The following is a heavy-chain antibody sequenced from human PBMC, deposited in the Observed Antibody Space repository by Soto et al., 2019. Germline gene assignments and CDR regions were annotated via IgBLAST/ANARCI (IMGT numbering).Heavy chain of an antibody. D-gene: IGHD2-21*02. CDR3: AGGVHTKVVTPAGY. CDR1: GYTFTSYD. V-gene: IGHV1-8*01. J-gene: IGHJ4*02. CDR2: MNPYSGNT. Sequence: ASVKVSCKASGYTFTSYDINWLRQATGQGLEWMGWMNPYSGNTGYAQEFQGRVTMTRNTSISTAYMELSSLRSEDTAVYYCAGGVHTKVVTPAGYWGQGTLVTVSS.